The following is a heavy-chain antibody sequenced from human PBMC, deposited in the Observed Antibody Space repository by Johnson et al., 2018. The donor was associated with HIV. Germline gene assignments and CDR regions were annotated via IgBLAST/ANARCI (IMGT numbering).Heavy chain of an antibody. D-gene: IGHD1-26*01. Sequence: VQLVESGGGLVQPGGSLRLSCVVSGFSFSNYWMEWVRQAPGKGLVWVSRIKSDGSSTTYAESVQGRFTVSRDNSKNTLYLQMGSLRAEDMAVYYCAREGLIVGATLGAFDIWGQGTMVTVSS. CDR3: AREGLIVGATLGAFDI. V-gene: IGHV3-74*01. CDR1: GFSFSNYW. CDR2: IKSDGSST. J-gene: IGHJ3*02.